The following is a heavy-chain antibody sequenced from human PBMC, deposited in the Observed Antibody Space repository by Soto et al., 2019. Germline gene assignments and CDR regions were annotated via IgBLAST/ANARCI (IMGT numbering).Heavy chain of an antibody. Sequence: PSETLSLTCAVSGYSISSGYYWGWIRQPPGKGLEWIGSIYHSGSTYYNPSLKSRVTISVDTSKNQFSLKLSSVTAADTAVYYCVRDGTKTLRDWFDTWGQGISVNVS. D-gene: IGHD1-1*01. V-gene: IGHV4-38-2*01. J-gene: IGHJ5*02. CDR3: VRDGTKTLRDWFDT. CDR1: GYSISSGYY. CDR2: IYHSGST.